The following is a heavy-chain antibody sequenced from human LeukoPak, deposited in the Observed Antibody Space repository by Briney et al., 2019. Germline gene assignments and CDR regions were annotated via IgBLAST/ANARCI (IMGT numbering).Heavy chain of an antibody. V-gene: IGHV3-30*02. Sequence: GGSLRLSCAASGFTFSRYGLHWVRQAPGKGLEWVAFIRDDGSTRYYADSVKGRFTVSRDNSKYTLYLQMDSLRTEDTAVYYCARDSSSWYHYYYYMDVWGKGTTVTVSS. CDR2: IRDDGSTR. CDR1: GFTFSRYG. CDR3: ARDSSSWYHYYYYMDV. D-gene: IGHD6-13*01. J-gene: IGHJ6*03.